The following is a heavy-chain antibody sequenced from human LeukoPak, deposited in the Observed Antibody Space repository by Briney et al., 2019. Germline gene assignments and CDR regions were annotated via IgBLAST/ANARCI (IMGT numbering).Heavy chain of an antibody. CDR2: IYTSGST. V-gene: IGHV4-4*07. J-gene: IGHJ4*02. CDR3: ASSNGVRGVIPFDY. Sequence: PSETLSLTCTVSGGSISSYYWSWIRQPAGKGLEWIGRIYTSGSTNYNPSLKSRVTMSVDTSKNQFSLKLSSVTAADTAVYYCASSNGVRGVIPFDYWGQGTLVTVSS. CDR1: GGSISSYY. D-gene: IGHD3-10*01.